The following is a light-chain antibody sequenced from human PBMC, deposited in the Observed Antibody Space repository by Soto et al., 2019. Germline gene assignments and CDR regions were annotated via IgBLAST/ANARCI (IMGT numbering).Light chain of an antibody. V-gene: IGLV1-40*01. CDR2: GNS. CDR1: SSNIGAGYD. CDR3: QSYASSLSGYVV. J-gene: IGLJ2*01. Sequence: QSVLTQPPSVSGAPGQRVTISCTGSSSNIGAGYDVHWYQQLPGTAPKLLLYGNSNRPSGVPDRFSGSKSGTSASLAITGLQAEDEADYYCQSYASSLSGYVVFGGGTKLTVL.